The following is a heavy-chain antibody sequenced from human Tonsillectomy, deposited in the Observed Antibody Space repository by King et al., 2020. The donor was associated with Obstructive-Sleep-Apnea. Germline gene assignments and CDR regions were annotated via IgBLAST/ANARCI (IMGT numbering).Heavy chain of an antibody. CDR2: ISYDGSNK. J-gene: IGHJ6*02. Sequence: VQLVESGGGVVQPGRSLRLSCGASGFTFSSYAMHWVRQAPGKGLEWVSVISYDGSNKYYADSVKGRFTISRDNSKNTLYLQMNSLRAEDTAVYYCARVLAIVVVPGTKYYYNYAMDVWGQGTTVTVSS. V-gene: IGHV3-30*04. CDR3: ARVLAIVVVPGTKYYYNYAMDV. CDR1: GFTFSSYA. D-gene: IGHD2-2*03.